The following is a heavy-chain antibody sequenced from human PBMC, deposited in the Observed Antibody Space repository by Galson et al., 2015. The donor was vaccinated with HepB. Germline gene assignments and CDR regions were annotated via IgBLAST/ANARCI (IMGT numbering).Heavy chain of an antibody. Sequence: SETLSLTCTVSGGSISSYYWSWIRQPPGKGLEWIGYIYYSGSTNYNPSLKSRVTISVDTSKNQFSLKLSSVTAADTAVYYCARDSEYFQHWGQGTLVTVSS. CDR3: ARDSEYFQH. J-gene: IGHJ1*01. V-gene: IGHV4-59*01. CDR1: GGSISSYY. CDR2: IYYSGST.